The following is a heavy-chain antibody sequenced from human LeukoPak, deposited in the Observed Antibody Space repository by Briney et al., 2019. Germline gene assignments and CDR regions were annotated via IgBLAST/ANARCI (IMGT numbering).Heavy chain of an antibody. J-gene: IGHJ4*02. Sequence: SETLSLTCTVSSGSISNSTFYWSWIRQPPGQGLEWIGSMYYSGSTYYNPSLKSRVTITVDTSKNQFSLKMTSVTAADTAVYYCARRSDSGSDDGEDYFDYWGQGTLVTVSS. CDR1: SGSISNSTFY. V-gene: IGHV4-39*01. CDR3: ARRSDSGSDDGEDYFDY. D-gene: IGHD1-26*01. CDR2: MYYSGST.